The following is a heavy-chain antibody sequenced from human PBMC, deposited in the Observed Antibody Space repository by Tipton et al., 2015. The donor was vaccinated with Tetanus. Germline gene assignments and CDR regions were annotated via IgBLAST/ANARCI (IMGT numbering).Heavy chain of an antibody. Sequence: TLSLTCAVYGGSFSGYYWSWIRQPPGKGLEWIGEINHSGSTNYNPSLKSRVTISVDTSKNQFSLKLSSVTAADTAVYYCARGLRSSSWYLYYWGQGTLVTVSS. V-gene: IGHV4-34*01. D-gene: IGHD6-13*01. CDR1: GGSFSGYY. CDR3: ARGLRSSSWYLYY. J-gene: IGHJ4*02. CDR2: INHSGST.